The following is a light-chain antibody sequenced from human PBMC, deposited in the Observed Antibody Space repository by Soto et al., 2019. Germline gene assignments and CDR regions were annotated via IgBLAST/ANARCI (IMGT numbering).Light chain of an antibody. V-gene: IGLV2-14*01. CDR1: SNDLGNY. CDR2: SVS. J-gene: IGLJ2*01. Sequence: QSALTQPASVSGSPGQSITISCTGTSNDLGNYVSWYQQHPGEVPKLIIYSVSNRPSGVSDRFSGSKSANTASLTISGLQAEDEAHYHCSSYTSINNLLFGGGTQLTVL. CDR3: SSYTSINNLL.